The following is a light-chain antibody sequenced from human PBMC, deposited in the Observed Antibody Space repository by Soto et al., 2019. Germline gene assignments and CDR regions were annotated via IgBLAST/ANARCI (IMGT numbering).Light chain of an antibody. CDR2: SGS. CDR1: ESLGSSY. V-gene: IGKV3-20*01. Sequence: RATLSVVYSESLGSSYLAWYQQKPGQAPRLLIYSGSSRAAGIPERFSGSGSATDFTLTISSLGPEDFAVYYCQHDGSPPLTVGGGTKVDIK. J-gene: IGKJ4*01. CDR3: QHDGSPPLT.